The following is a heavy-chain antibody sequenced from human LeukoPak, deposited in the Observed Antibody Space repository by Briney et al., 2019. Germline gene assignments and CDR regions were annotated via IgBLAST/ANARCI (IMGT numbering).Heavy chain of an antibody. CDR1: GGSISSGSYY. D-gene: IGHD6-13*01. CDR2: IYTSGST. J-gene: IGHJ3*02. V-gene: IGHV4-61*02. CDR3: ARGLAAAGHLGDDALDI. Sequence: SETLSLTCTVSGGSISSGSYYWSWIRQPAGKGLEWIGRIYTSGSTNYNPSLKSRVTISVDTSKNQFSLKLSSVTAADTAVYYCARGLAAAGHLGDDALDIWGQGTMVTVSS.